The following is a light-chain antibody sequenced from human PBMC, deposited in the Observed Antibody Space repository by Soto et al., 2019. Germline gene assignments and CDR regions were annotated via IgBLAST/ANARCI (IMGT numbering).Light chain of an antibody. CDR3: QQYYYLPLT. Sequence: DIQMTQSPSSLSASVGDRLTITCQASQDISNYLAWYQQKPGKAPNLLIYDESNLETGVPSRFSGSGSGTDFTFTISSLQPEDIATYYCQQYYYLPLTFGGGTKVDIK. CDR2: DES. CDR1: QDISNY. V-gene: IGKV1-33*01. J-gene: IGKJ4*01.